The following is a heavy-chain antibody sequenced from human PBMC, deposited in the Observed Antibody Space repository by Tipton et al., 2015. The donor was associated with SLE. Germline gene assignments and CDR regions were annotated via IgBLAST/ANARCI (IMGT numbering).Heavy chain of an antibody. CDR3: AREGASSIAAFNWFDP. Sequence: QSGPEVKKPGASVKVSCKASGYTFTSYYMRWVRQAPGQGLEWMGIINPSGGSTSYAQKFQGRVTMTRDTSTSTVYMELSRLRSDDTAVYYCAREGASSIAAFNWFDPWGQGTLVTVSS. J-gene: IGHJ5*02. D-gene: IGHD6-6*01. CDR2: INPSGGST. CDR1: GYTFTSYY. V-gene: IGHV1-46*01.